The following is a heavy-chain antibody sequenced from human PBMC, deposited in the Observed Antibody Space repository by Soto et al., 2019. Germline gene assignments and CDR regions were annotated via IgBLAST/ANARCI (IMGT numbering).Heavy chain of an antibody. D-gene: IGHD5-12*01. CDR2: IKQDGSEK. CDR1: GFTFSSYW. CDR3: ARSFSGVMPTIAHSKQRGYFDY. V-gene: IGHV3-7*01. J-gene: IGHJ4*02. Sequence: PGGSLRLSCAASGFTFSSYWMSWVRQAPGKGLEWVANIKQDGSEKYYVGSVKGRFTISRDNAKNSLYLQMNSLRAEDTAVYYCARSFSGVMPTIAHSKQRGYFDYWGQGTLVTAPQ.